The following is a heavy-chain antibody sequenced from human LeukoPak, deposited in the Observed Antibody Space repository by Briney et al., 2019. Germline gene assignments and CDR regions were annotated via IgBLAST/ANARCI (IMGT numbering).Heavy chain of an antibody. D-gene: IGHD5-18*01. J-gene: IGHJ4*02. CDR3: ARGRKRGSSYGPHFDY. CDR1: GGSFSGYY. Sequence: SETLSLTCAVYGGSFSGYYWSWIRQPPGKGLEWIGEINHSGSTNYNPSLKSRVTISVDTSKNQFSLKLSSVTAADTAVYYCARGRKRGSSYGPHFDYWGQGTLVTVSS. V-gene: IGHV4-34*01. CDR2: INHSGST.